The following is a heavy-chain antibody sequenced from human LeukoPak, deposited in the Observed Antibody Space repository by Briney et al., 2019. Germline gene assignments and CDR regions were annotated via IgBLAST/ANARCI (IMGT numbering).Heavy chain of an antibody. CDR2: LYHPDST. CDR1: GYPINSAYY. CDR3: ARQYDSYFYYYLDL. J-gene: IGHJ6*03. D-gene: IGHD2-2*01. Sequence: SETLSLTCAVSGYPINSAYYWVWVRQPPGKGLEWIGSLYHPDSTYYNPSLESRVTMSVDTSRNQFSLKLSFLTAADTAVYYCARQYDSYFYYYLDLWGTGTTVTVSS. V-gene: IGHV4-38-2*01.